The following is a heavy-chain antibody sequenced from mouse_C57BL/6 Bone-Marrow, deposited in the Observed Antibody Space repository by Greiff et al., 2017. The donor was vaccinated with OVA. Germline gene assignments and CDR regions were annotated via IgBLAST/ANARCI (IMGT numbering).Heavy chain of an antibody. CDR3: ARRGYAMDD. CDR1: GYTFTDYN. CDR2: INPNNGGT. Sequence: EVKLLESGPELVKPGASVKMSCKASGYTFTDYNMHWVKQSHGKSLEWIGYINPNNGGTSYNQKFKGKATLTVNKSSSTAYMELRSLTSEDSAVYYCARRGYAMDDWGQGTSVTVSS. J-gene: IGHJ4*01. V-gene: IGHV1-22*01.